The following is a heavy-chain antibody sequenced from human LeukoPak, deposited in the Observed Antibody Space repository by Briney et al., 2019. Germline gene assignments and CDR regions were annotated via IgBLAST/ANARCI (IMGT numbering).Heavy chain of an antibody. V-gene: IGHV3-30*04. CDR3: ARDVLLWFGGGHFDY. Sequence: GGSLRLSCAASGFTFSSYAMHWVRQAPGKGLEWAAVISYDGSNKYYADSVKGRFTISRDNSKNTLYLQMNSLRAEDTAVYYCARDVLLWFGGGHFDYWGQGTLVTVSS. D-gene: IGHD3-10*01. CDR1: GFTFSSYA. CDR2: ISYDGSNK. J-gene: IGHJ4*02.